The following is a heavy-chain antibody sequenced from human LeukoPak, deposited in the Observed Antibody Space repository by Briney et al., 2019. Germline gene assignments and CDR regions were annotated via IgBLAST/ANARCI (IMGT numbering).Heavy chain of an antibody. CDR1: GYPSTSYS. V-gene: IGHV5-51*01. CDR2: IYPGDSDT. CDR3: ARGPFYGFWSGYVRPYSFIFV. D-gene: IGHD3-3*01. J-gene: IGHJ6*01. Sequence: GESLKISGRLSGYPSTSYSSGCVRQMPGKGLEWMGIIYPGDSDTRYSPSFQGQITISADKSISTAYLQWSSLKASDTAMYYCARGPFYGFWSGYVRPYSFIFVLGEGTTVTVSS.